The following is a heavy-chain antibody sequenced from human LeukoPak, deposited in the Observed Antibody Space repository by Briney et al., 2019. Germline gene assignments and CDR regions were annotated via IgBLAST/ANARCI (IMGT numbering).Heavy chain of an antibody. Sequence: PGGSLRLSCAASGFTFNNVWMSWVRQAPGKGLEWIGLVKSNIEGGTTDYAAPVKGRFTISRDDSKTTHYLQLNSLKNEDTAVYYCTADVPGMSRGIDYWGQGTLVAVSS. CDR1: GFTFNNVW. CDR2: VKSNIEGGTT. J-gene: IGHJ4*02. CDR3: TADVPGMSRGIDY. V-gene: IGHV3-15*01. D-gene: IGHD1-1*01.